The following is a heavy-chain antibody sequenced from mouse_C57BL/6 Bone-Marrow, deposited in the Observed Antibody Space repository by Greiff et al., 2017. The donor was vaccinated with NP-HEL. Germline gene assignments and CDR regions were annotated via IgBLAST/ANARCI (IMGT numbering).Heavy chain of an antibody. J-gene: IGHJ4*01. CDR2: INPSSGYT. CDR3: ARYRASTGTRAMDY. Sequence: VQLQQSGAELAKPGASVKLSCKASGYTFTSYWMHWVKQRPGQGLEWIGYINPSSGYTKYNQKFKDKATLTADKSSRTAYMQLSSLTYEDSAVYDCARYRASTGTRAMDYWGQGTSVTVSS. CDR1: GYTFTSYW. V-gene: IGHV1-7*01. D-gene: IGHD4-1*02.